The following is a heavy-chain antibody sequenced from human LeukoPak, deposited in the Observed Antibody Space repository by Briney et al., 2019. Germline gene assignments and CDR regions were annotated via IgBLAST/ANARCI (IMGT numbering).Heavy chain of an antibody. V-gene: IGHV3-7*01. Sequence: GGSLRLSCAASGFTFSSYWMSWVRQAPGKGLEWVANIKQDGSEKYNLDSVKGRFTISRDNAKNSPYLQMNSLRAEDTAVYYCARRSSKGQLWLREYYFDYWGQGTLVTVSS. CDR2: IKQDGSEK. CDR3: ARRSSKGQLWLREYYFDY. D-gene: IGHD5-18*01. J-gene: IGHJ4*02. CDR1: GFTFSSYW.